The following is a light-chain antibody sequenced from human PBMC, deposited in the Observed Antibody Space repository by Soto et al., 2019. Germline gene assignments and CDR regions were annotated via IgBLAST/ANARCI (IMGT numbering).Light chain of an antibody. Sequence: EIVLTQSPGTLSLSPGAGATLSCRATQSVSSIYLAWYQQKPGQAPRLLIYGTSNRASGIPDRFSGSGSGTDFTLAISRVESEDFGFYYCQQYGRSPITFGQAITFGQGTRLEIK. CDR1: QSVSSIY. CDR2: GTS. J-gene: IGKJ5*01. V-gene: IGKV3-20*01. CDR3: QQYGRSPITFGQAIT.